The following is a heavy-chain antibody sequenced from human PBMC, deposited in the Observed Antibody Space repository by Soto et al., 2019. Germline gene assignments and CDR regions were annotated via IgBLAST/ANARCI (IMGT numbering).Heavy chain of an antibody. CDR2: ISYSGST. V-gene: IGHV4-30-4*01. CDR3: AAMGTPATGLYFFDY. J-gene: IGHJ4*02. Sequence: QVQLQESGPGLVKPSQTLSLTCTVSGGSISSGNYYWSWIRQPPGKGLEWIGFISYSGSTYYSTSLKSRVTISVDASKSQFSLNLSVVTAADTVVYYCAAMGTPATGLYFFDYWGQGSLVTVSS. D-gene: IGHD2-15*01. CDR1: GGSISSGNYY.